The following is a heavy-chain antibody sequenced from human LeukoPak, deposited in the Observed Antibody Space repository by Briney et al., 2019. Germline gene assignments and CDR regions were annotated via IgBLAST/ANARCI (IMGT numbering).Heavy chain of an antibody. D-gene: IGHD1-14*01. J-gene: IGHJ3*02. CDR3: ARGPGPNDAFDI. CDR1: GDSISSGGYY. CDR2: IYYSGST. Sequence: SQTLSLTCTVSGDSISSGGYYWSWIRQHPGKGLEWIGYIYYSGSTYYNPSLKSRVTISVDTSKNQFSLKLSSVTAADTAVYYCARGPGPNDAFDIWGQGTMVTVSS. V-gene: IGHV4-31*03.